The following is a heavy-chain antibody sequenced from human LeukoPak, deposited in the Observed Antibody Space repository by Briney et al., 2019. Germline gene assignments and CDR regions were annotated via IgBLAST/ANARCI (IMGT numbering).Heavy chain of an antibody. D-gene: IGHD6-19*01. CDR3: ASGLKYSSGWTASDY. V-gene: IGHV3-20*04. CDR1: GFTFDDYG. J-gene: IGHJ4*02. Sequence: SGGSLRLSCAASGFTFDDYGMSWVRQAPGKGLEWVSGINWNGGSTGYADSVKGRFTISRDNAKNSLYLQMNSLRAEDTAVYYCASGLKYSSGWTASDYWGQGTLVTVSS. CDR2: INWNGGST.